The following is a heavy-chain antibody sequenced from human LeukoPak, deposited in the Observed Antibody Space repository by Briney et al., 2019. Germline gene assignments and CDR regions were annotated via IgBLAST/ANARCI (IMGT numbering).Heavy chain of an antibody. CDR2: ISYDGSNK. D-gene: IGHD1-26*01. Sequence: GGSLRLSCAASGFTFSSYAMHWVRQAPGKGLEWVAVISYDGSNKYYADSVKGRFTISRDNSKNTLYLQMNSLRAEDTAVYYCARDPPEWELPTAFGAFDIWGQGTMVTVSS. CDR3: ARDPPEWELPTAFGAFDI. V-gene: IGHV3-30-3*01. J-gene: IGHJ3*02. CDR1: GFTFSSYA.